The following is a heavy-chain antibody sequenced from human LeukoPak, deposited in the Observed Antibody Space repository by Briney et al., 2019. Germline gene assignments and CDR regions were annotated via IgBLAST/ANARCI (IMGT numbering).Heavy chain of an antibody. Sequence: ASVKVLCKSSVYIYTIYYMHCARHPCRQGLEWMGIINPSGGSTSYAQKFQGGVTMTRDTSTSTVYVELSSVRSEDTAVYYCARDPSPHCSSTSCLGYYFDYWGQGTLVTVCS. J-gene: IGHJ4*02. D-gene: IGHD2-2*01. CDR1: VYIYTIYY. CDR2: INPSGGST. CDR3: ARDPSPHCSSTSCLGYYFDY. V-gene: IGHV1-46*01.